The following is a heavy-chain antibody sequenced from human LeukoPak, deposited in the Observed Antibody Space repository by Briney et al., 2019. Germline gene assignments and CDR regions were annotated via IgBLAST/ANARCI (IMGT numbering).Heavy chain of an antibody. Sequence: MASETLSLTCAVYGGSFSGYYWSWIRQPPGKGLEGIGEINNSGSTNYNPSLKSRVTISVDTSKNQFSLKLSSVTAADTAVYYCARERLYYDYVWGSYRQRLAFDYWGQGTLVTVSS. CDR3: ARERLYYDYVWGSYRQRLAFDY. J-gene: IGHJ4*02. D-gene: IGHD3-16*02. CDR2: INNSGST. CDR1: GGSFSGYY. V-gene: IGHV4-34*01.